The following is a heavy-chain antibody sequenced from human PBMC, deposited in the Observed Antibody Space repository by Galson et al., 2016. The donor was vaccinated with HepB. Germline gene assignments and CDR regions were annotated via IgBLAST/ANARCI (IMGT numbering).Heavy chain of an antibody. J-gene: IGHJ6*04. CDR3: AKDRTVTPDYYYYYYGVDV. Sequence: SLRLSCAASGFTFRNYGMTWVRQAPGEGLEWVSLVSGSDDNTFYADSVKGRFTISRDNSKNTLYLQMNSLRAEDTAVYYCAKDRTVTPDYYYYYYGVDVWGTGTTVTVSS. V-gene: IGHV3-23*01. CDR2: VSGSDDNT. CDR1: GFTFRNYG. D-gene: IGHD4-11*01.